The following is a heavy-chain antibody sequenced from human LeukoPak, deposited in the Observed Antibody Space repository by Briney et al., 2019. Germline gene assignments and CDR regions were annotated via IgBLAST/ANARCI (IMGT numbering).Heavy chain of an antibody. Sequence: PSETLSLTCTVSGGSISSNYYWGWIRQPPGKGLEWIGSMYYSGSTYYNPSLKSRVTISVDTSKNQFSLKLSSVTAADTAVYYCARLSLGTHLDYWGQGTLVTVSS. CDR3: ARLSLGTHLDY. J-gene: IGHJ4*02. CDR2: MYYSGST. CDR1: GGSISSNYY. V-gene: IGHV4-39*07. D-gene: IGHD3-16*02.